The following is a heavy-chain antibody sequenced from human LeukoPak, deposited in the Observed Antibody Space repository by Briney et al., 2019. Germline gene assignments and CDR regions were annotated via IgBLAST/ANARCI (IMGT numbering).Heavy chain of an antibody. Sequence: PGGSLRPSCAASGFTFSSYALSWVRQAPGKGLEWVSAISGSGGSTFYADSVKGRFTISRDNSKNTLYLQMNSLRAEDTAVYYCAKDMYSSGWYFDNWGQGTLVTVSS. J-gene: IGHJ4*02. D-gene: IGHD6-19*01. CDR2: ISGSGGST. CDR1: GFTFSSYA. CDR3: AKDMYSSGWYFDN. V-gene: IGHV3-23*01.